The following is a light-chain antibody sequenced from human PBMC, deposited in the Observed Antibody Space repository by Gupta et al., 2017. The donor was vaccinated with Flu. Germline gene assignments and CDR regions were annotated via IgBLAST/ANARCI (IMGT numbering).Light chain of an antibody. J-gene: IGKJ4*01. CDR1: QGISRY. CDR2: ATS. V-gene: IGKV1-9*01. Sequence: DLQLTQSPSFLSASVGDRVTITCWASQGISRYLAWYQQKPGKAPELLIYATSTLQRGVPSRFSGSGSGTEFTLTISSLQPEDFATYYCQQRNSYPLTFGGGTKVEIK. CDR3: QQRNSYPLT.